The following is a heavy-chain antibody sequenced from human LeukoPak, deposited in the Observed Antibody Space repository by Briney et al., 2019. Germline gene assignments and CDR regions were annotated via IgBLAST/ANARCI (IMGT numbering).Heavy chain of an antibody. CDR2: IRSKANNYAT. V-gene: IGHV3-73*01. CDR3: TRHGRYSNGYQAFDY. D-gene: IGHD5-18*01. Sequence: PGGSLRLSCAASGFTFSGSAMHWVRQASGKGLEWVGRIRSKANNYATEYAAPVKGRFTISRDDSKNKAFLQMDSMKTEDTAVYYCTRHGRYSNGYQAFDYWGQGILVIVSS. J-gene: IGHJ4*02. CDR1: GFTFSGSA.